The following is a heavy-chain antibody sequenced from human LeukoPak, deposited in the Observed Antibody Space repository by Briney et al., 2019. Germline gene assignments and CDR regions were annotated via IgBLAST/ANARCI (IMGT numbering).Heavy chain of an antibody. CDR1: GFTFSSYW. CDR2: ISYDGSNK. CDR3: ARPSITMIVVDRETEDAFDI. J-gene: IGHJ3*02. V-gene: IGHV3-30-3*01. D-gene: IGHD3-22*01. Sequence: GGSLRLSCAASGFTFSSYWMSWVRQAPGKGLEWVAVISYDGSNKYYADSVKGRFTISRDNSKNTLYLQMNSLRAEDTAVYYCARPSITMIVVDRETEDAFDIWGQGTMVTVSS.